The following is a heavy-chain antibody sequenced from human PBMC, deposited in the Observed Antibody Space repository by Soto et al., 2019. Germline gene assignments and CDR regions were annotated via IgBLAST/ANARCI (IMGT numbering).Heavy chain of an antibody. CDR2: ISAYNGNT. J-gene: IGHJ6*02. CDR3: ARHYDFWSGYFWKLRTNYGMDI. Sequence: GASVKVSCKASGYTFTNYGITWVRQAPGQGLEWMGWISAYNGNTNYAQKLQGRVTMTTDTSTSTAYMELRSLRSDDTAVYYCARHYDFWSGYFWKLRTNYGMDIWGQGTTVTVSS. V-gene: IGHV1-18*04. CDR1: GYTFTNYG. D-gene: IGHD3-3*01.